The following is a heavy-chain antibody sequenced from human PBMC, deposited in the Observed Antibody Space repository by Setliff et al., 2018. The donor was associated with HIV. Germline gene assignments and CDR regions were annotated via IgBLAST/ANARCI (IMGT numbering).Heavy chain of an antibody. CDR3: AREGSPIYYLDY. J-gene: IGHJ4*02. D-gene: IGHD3-10*01. CDR2: INVNSGGT. CDR1: GYIFTNNY. Sequence: ASVKVSCKASGYIFTNNYMHWVRQAPGQGLEWMGWINVNSGGTKYAQKFQGRVTMTRDTSISTAYMEVSSLRSDDTAVYYCAREGSPIYYLDYWSQGTLVT. V-gene: IGHV1-2*02.